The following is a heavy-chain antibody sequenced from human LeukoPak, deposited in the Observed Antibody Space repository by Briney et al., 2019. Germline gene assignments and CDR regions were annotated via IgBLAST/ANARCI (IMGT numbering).Heavy chain of an antibody. CDR3: AKEWSGYSFDY. CDR1: GLIFSSYG. D-gene: IGHD3-3*01. Sequence: GGSLRLSCAVSGLIFSSYGMHWVRQAPGKGLEWVAVISEDGNRKYYADSVKGRFTISRDNSKNTLSLQMNSLRGEDSAVYYCAKEWSGYSFDYWGQGTLVTVSA. CDR2: ISEDGNRK. V-gene: IGHV3-30*18. J-gene: IGHJ4*02.